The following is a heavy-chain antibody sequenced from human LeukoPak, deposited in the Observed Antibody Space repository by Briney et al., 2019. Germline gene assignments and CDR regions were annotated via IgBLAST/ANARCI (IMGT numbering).Heavy chain of an antibody. J-gene: IGHJ4*02. V-gene: IGHV4-39*01. CDR1: GVSISSSNSY. CDR3: ARYYYDSSGYEKSFDY. D-gene: IGHD3-22*01. Sequence: SETLSLTCTVSGVSISSSNSYWGWIRQPPGKGLEWVGSIYYSGNTYYNASLKSQVSISIDTSKNQFSLKLSSVTAADTAVYYCARYYYDSSGYEKSFDYWGQGTLVTVSS. CDR2: IYYSGNT.